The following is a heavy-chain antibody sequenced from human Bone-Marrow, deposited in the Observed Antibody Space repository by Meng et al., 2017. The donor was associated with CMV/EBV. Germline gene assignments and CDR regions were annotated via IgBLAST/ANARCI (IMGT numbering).Heavy chain of an antibody. Sequence: GSLRLSCTVSGDSIRSSNWWTWVRQTPGKGLEWIGEIHHSRGTYYNPSLNSRATISLDKSNNYFSLDLTSVTAADTGVYYCARVREGCSRASCTLDPWGQGTLVTVS. V-gene: IGHV4-4*02. J-gene: IGHJ5*02. D-gene: IGHD2-2*01. CDR3: ARVREGCSRASCTLDP. CDR2: IHHSRGT. CDR1: GDSIRSSNW.